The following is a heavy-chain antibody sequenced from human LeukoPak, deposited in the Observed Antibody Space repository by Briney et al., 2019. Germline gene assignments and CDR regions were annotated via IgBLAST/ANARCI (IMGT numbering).Heavy chain of an antibody. CDR1: GGSISSDHW. J-gene: IGHJ5*02. V-gene: IGHV4-4*02. CDR2: IYHSGST. D-gene: IGHD3-10*01. Sequence: SGTLSLTCAVSGGSISSDHWWNWVRQPPGKGLEWIGEIYHSGSTTYSPSLKRRVTILVDKSKNQFSLELTSVTAADTAVYYCVRDNDHGSGNYSTVSCDPRGQGALVTVSS. CDR3: VRDNDHGSGNYSTVSCDP.